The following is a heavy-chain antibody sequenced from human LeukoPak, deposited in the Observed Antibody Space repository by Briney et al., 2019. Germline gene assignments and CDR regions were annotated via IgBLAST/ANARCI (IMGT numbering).Heavy chain of an antibody. CDR2: IIPILGIA. CDR3: ARDKIVVINSSWHHWYFDL. J-gene: IGHJ2*01. V-gene: IGHV1-69*04. Sequence: GSSVKVSCKASGGTFSSYAISWVRQAPGQGLEWMGRIIPILGIANYAQKFRGRVTITADESTSTAYMELSSLRSEDTAVYYCARDKIVVINSSWHHWYFDLWGRGTLVTVSS. CDR1: GGTFSSYA. D-gene: IGHD6-13*01.